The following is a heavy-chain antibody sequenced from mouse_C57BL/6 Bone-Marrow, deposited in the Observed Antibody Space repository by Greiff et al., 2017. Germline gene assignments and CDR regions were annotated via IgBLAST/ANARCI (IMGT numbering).Heavy chain of an antibody. Sequence: QVQLQQSGTELVKPGASVKLSCKASGYTFTSYWMHWVKQRPGQGLEWIGNINPSNGGTNYNETFKSKATLTVDKSSSTAYMPLSSLTSEDSAVYYWARDYYGSLWYFDVWGTGTTVTVSS. CDR3: ARDYYGSLWYFDV. D-gene: IGHD1-1*01. CDR1: GYTFTSYW. CDR2: INPSNGGT. J-gene: IGHJ1*03. V-gene: IGHV1-53*01.